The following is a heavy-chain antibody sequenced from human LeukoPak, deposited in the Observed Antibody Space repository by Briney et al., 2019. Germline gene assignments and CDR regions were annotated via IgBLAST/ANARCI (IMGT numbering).Heavy chain of an antibody. CDR3: ARSGKGITIFGVVSYNWSDP. J-gene: IGHJ5*02. CDR1: GYTFTGYY. CDR2: INPNSGGT. D-gene: IGHD3-3*01. Sequence: ASVKVSCKASGYTFTGYYMHWVRQAPGQGLEWMGWINPNSGGTNYAQKFQGRVTMTRDTSISTAYMELSRLRSDDTAVYYCARSGKGITIFGVVSYNWSDPWGQGTLVTVSS. V-gene: IGHV1-2*02.